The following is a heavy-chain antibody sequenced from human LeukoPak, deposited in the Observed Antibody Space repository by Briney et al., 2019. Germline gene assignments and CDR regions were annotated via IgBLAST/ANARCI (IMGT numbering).Heavy chain of an antibody. Sequence: PSQTLSLTCAVSGGSISSGGYSWSWIRQPPGKGLEWLGYIYHSGSTYYNPSLKSRVTISVDRSKNQFSLKLSSVTAADTAVYYCARGGDYGDFPPFYFDYWGQGTLVTVSS. CDR2: IYHSGST. V-gene: IGHV4-30-2*01. CDR3: ARGGDYGDFPPFYFDY. CDR1: GGSISSGGYS. J-gene: IGHJ4*02. D-gene: IGHD4-17*01.